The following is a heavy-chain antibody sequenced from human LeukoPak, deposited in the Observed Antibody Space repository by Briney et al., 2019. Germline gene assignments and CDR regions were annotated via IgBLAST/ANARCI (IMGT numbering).Heavy chain of an antibody. D-gene: IGHD2-21*02. J-gene: IGHJ4*02. CDR3: ARGRGAYCGGDCSYFDY. CDR2: MNPNSGNT. Sequence: GASVKVSCKASGYTFTSYDINWVRQATGQGLEWMGWMNPNSGNTGYAQEFQGRVTMTRNTSISTAYMELSSLRSEDTAVYYCARGRGAYCGGDCSYFDYWGQGTLVTVSS. CDR1: GYTFTSYD. V-gene: IGHV1-8*01.